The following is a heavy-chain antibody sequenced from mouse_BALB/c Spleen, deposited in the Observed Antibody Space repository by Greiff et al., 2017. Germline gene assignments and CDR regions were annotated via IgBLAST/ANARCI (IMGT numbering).Heavy chain of an antibody. Sequence: DVHLVESGGGLVKPGGSLKLSCAASGFTFSDYYMYWVRQTPEKRLEWVATISSGGSYTYYPDSVKGRFTISRDNAKNTLYLQMSSLRSEDTAMYYCTREGKGYAMDYWGQGTSVTVSS. J-gene: IGHJ4*01. CDR1: GFTFSDYY. V-gene: IGHV5-4*02. CDR2: ISSGGSYT. CDR3: TREGKGYAMDY.